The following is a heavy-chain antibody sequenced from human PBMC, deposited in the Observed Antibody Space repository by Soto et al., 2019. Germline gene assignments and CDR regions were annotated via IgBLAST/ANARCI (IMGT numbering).Heavy chain of an antibody. D-gene: IGHD5-12*01. CDR3: ARVIGGYDYYYYYGMDV. Sequence: SETLSLTCTVSGGSISSYYWSWIRQPPGKGLEWIGYIYYRGSTNYNPSLKSRVTISVATSKNQFSLKLSSVTAADTAVYYCARVIGGYDYYYYYGMDVWGQGTTVTVS. J-gene: IGHJ6*02. V-gene: IGHV4-59*01. CDR2: IYYRGST. CDR1: GGSISSYY.